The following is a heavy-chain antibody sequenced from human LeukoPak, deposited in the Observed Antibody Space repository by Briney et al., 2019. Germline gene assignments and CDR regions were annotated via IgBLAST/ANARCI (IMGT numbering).Heavy chain of an antibody. Sequence: GESLKISCKGSGYSFTNYWIGRVRQMPGKGLEWMGIIYPGDSNTRYSPSFQGQVTISADKSINTAYLQWSSLKASDTAMYYCARQVYCGGGSCYGHYYFDFWGQGTLVTVSS. CDR3: ARQVYCGGGSCYGHYYFDF. J-gene: IGHJ4*02. D-gene: IGHD2-15*01. V-gene: IGHV5-51*01. CDR2: IYPGDSNT. CDR1: GYSFTNYW.